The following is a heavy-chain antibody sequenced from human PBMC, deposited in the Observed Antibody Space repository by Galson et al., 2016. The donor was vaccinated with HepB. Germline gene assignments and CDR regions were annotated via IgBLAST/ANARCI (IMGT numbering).Heavy chain of an antibody. CDR1: GFSLSTNGLG. Sequence: PALVKPTQTLTLTCSFSGFSLSTNGLGVGWIRQPPGKALEWLALIYWADNKRYSPSLKNRLAITKDTSRNQVVLTMSNMDPVDTGTYYCARSRASISATGNWFGPWGQGSLVTVSS. V-gene: IGHV2-5*02. J-gene: IGHJ5*01. D-gene: IGHD6-13*01. CDR2: IYWADNK. CDR3: ARSRASISATGNWFGP.